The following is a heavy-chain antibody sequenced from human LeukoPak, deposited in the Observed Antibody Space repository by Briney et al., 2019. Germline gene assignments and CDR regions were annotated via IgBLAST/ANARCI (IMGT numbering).Heavy chain of an antibody. J-gene: IGHJ4*02. D-gene: IGHD6-6*01. CDR1: GGSFSGYY. V-gene: IGHV4-34*01. Sequence: PSETLSLTCAVYGGSFSGYYWSWIRQPPGKGLEWIGEINHSGSTNYNPSLKSRVTISVDTSKNQFSLKLSSVTAADTAVYYCAREISPADSSSAFDSWGQGTLVTVSS. CDR2: INHSGST. CDR3: AREISPADSSSAFDS.